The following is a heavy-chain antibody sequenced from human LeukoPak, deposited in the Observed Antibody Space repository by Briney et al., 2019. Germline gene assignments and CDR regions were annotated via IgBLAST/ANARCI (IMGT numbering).Heavy chain of an antibody. CDR3: ARDRSYGYFDY. CDR2: ISYSGST. D-gene: IGHD5-18*01. J-gene: IGHJ4*02. V-gene: IGHV4-61*01. CDR1: GDSVSSGSFY. Sequence: SETLSLTCTVSGDSVSSGSFYWSWIWQPPGKGLEWIGFISYSGSTNYNPSLKSRVTISIDTSRDQFSLTLSSVTAADTAVYYCARDRSYGYFDYWGQGTLVTVSS.